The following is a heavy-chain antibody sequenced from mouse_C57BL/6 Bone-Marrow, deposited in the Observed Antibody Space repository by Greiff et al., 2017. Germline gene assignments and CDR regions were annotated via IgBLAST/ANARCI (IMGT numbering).Heavy chain of an antibody. CDR3: ARGWLLRPHWYFDV. CDR1: GYTFTSYW. J-gene: IGHJ1*03. CDR2: IHPNSGST. V-gene: IGHV1-64*01. Sequence: VQLQQPGAELVKPGASVKLSCKASGYTFTSYWMHWVKQRPGQGLEWIGMIHPNSGSTNYNEKFKSKATLTVDKSSSTAYVQLSSLTSEDSAVYYCARGWLLRPHWYFDVWGTGTTVTVSS. D-gene: IGHD2-3*01.